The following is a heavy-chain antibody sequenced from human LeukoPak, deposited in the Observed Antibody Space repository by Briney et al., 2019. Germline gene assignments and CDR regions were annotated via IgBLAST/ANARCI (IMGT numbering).Heavy chain of an antibody. CDR2: IKEDGTYT. J-gene: IGHJ4*02. Sequence: GGSLRLSCAASGFSYSKYWMHWVRQTPGEGLVWVSRIKEDGTYTSYADSVKGRFTISRDNARNTVFLQMNSLRAEDTAVYYCARDFDMGITPGDDFDFWGQGTLVTVSS. D-gene: IGHD3-9*01. CDR1: GFSYSKYW. V-gene: IGHV3-74*01. CDR3: ARDFDMGITPGDDFDF.